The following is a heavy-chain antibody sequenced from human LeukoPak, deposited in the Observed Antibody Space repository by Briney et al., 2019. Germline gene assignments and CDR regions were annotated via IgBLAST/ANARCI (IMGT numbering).Heavy chain of an antibody. V-gene: IGHV3-53*01. CDR1: GFXVSSNY. CDR2: IYSGGST. J-gene: IGHJ4*02. Sequence: GGSLRLSCAASGFXVSSNYISWVRQASGKGLEWGSVIYSGGSTYYADSVKGRFTISRDNSKNTLYLQMNSPRAEDTAVYYCARIGVSGSGSYKEDYWGQGTLVTVSS. D-gene: IGHD3-10*01. CDR3: ARIGVSGSGSYKEDY.